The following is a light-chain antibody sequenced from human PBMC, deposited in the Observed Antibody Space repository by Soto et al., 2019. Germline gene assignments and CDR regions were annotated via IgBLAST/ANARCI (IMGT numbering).Light chain of an antibody. V-gene: IGKV1-39*01. CDR2: AAS. J-gene: IGKJ5*01. CDR1: QTISTY. CDR3: QQSYDTPGIT. Sequence: DVQMTQTPSSLSASVGDRVTITCRASQTISTYLNWYQQKPAKAPKLLIYAASSLQSGVPSRFSGSGSGTDFTLTISSLQPEDFATYYCQQSYDTPGITFGQGRLLEIK.